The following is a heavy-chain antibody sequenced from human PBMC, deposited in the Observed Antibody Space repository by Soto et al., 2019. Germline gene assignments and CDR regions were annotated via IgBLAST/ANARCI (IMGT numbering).Heavy chain of an antibody. J-gene: IGHJ6*03. Sequence: QVQLVESGGGLVKPGGSLRLSCAASGFTFSDYNMSWIRQAPGKGLEWVSYITSSNTIYYADSVKGRLTISRDNAKNSLYLQMNSLRAEDTAVYYCARRVYPYYYYMDVWGKGTTVTVSS. CDR3: ARRVYPYYYYMDV. CDR1: GFTFSDYN. CDR2: ITSSNTI. V-gene: IGHV3-11*01.